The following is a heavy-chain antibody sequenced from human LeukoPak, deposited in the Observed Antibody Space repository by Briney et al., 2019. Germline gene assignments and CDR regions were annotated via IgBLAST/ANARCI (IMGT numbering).Heavy chain of an antibody. CDR1: GFTFSSYW. V-gene: IGHV3-23*01. D-gene: IGHD6-19*01. Sequence: GGSLRLSCAASGFTFSSYWMHWVRQAPGKGLEWVSAISGSGGSTYYADSVKGRFTISRDNSKNTLYLQMNSLRAEDTAVYYCAKALIAVRFFDYWGQGTLVTVSS. CDR3: AKALIAVRFFDY. CDR2: ISGSGGST. J-gene: IGHJ4*02.